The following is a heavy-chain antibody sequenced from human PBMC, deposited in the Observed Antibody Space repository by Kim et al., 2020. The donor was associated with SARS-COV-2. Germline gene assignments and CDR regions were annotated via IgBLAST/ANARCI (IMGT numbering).Heavy chain of an antibody. V-gene: IGHV3-30*18. CDR2: ISYDGSNK. D-gene: IGHD3-10*01. J-gene: IGHJ4*02. CDR1: GFTFSSYG. CDR3: AKGSARKSLAMVRGVIISDY. Sequence: GGSLRLSCAASGFTFSSYGMHWVRQAPGKGLEWVAVISYDGSNKYYADSVKGRFTISRDNSKNTLYLQMNSLRAEDTAVYYCAKGSARKSLAMVRGVIISDYWGQGTLVTVSS.